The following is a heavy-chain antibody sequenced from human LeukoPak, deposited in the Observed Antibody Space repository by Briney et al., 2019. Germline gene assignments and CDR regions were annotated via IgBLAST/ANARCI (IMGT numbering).Heavy chain of an antibody. Sequence: PGGSLRLSCAASGFTFSSYAMSWVRQAPGKGLEWVANIKQDGSEKYYVDSVKGRFTISRDNAKNSLYLQMNSLRAEDTAVYYCARGGASSGSDFDYWGQGTLVTVSS. CDR3: ARGGASSGSDFDY. CDR2: IKQDGSEK. J-gene: IGHJ4*02. D-gene: IGHD3-22*01. CDR1: GFTFSSYA. V-gene: IGHV3-7*01.